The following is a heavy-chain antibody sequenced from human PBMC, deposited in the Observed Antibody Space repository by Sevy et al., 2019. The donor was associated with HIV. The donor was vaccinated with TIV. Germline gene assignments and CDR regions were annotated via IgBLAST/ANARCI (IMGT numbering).Heavy chain of an antibody. CDR3: ARGGESVIPSPVLGLGPWTKYWYFDL. J-gene: IGHJ2*01. CDR2: INHSGST. D-gene: IGHD3-16*02. CDR1: VGSFSNYY. Sequence: SETLSLTCAVYVGSFSNYYWTWIRQPPGKGLEWVGEINHSGSTNYNPSLKSRVTMSVDTSKNQFSLKLSSVTASVTAMYYWARGGESVIPSPVLGLGPWTKYWYFDLWGRGTLVTVSS. V-gene: IGHV4-34*01.